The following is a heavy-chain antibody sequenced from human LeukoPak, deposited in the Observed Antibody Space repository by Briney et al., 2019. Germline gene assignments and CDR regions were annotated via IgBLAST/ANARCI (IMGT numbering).Heavy chain of an antibody. J-gene: IGHJ4*02. CDR2: IWYDGSNK. CDR1: GFIFSSYG. D-gene: IGHD6-13*01. V-gene: IGHV3-33*01. CDR3: ARDTAAAGTAKLSHFDY. Sequence: GGSLRLSCAASGFIFSSYGMHWVRQAPGKGLEWVAVIWYDGSNKYYADSVKGRFTISRDNSKNTLYLQMNSLRAEDTAVYYCARDTAAAGTAKLSHFDYWGQGTLVTVSS.